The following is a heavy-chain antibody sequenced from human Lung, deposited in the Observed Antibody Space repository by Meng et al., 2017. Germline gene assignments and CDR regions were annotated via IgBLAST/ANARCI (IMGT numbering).Heavy chain of an antibody. J-gene: IGHJ4*02. CDR3: TWDDKAVSDY. CDR1: GFYFNNAW. D-gene: IGHD1-26*01. CDR2: IKSNTDGGTA. Sequence: EVHLVESGGDVVKPGGSLRLSCAASGFYFNNAWMSWVRQAPGKGLEWVGRIKSNTDGGTAEYAAPVTGRFTISRDDSKSTLYLQMSGLRIDDTGVYYCTWDDKAVSDYWGQGTLVTVFS. V-gene: IGHV3-15*01.